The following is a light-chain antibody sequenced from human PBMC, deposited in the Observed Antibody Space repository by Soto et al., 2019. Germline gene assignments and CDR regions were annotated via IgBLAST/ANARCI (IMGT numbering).Light chain of an antibody. J-gene: IGKJ4*01. CDR1: QSVSSN. Sequence: EILMTQSPATLSVSPGERAALSCRASQSVSSNLAWYQQKPGQAPRLLIYDASTRATGIPARFSGSGSGTEFTLTISSLLSEDFAVYSCQQYNNWPLTFGGGTKVDIK. V-gene: IGKV3D-15*01. CDR3: QQYNNWPLT. CDR2: DAS.